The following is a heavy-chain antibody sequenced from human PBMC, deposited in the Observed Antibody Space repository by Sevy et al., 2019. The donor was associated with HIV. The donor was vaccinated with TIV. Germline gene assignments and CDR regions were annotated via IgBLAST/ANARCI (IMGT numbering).Heavy chain of an antibody. V-gene: IGHV3-11*01. CDR2: ISSSGSTI. CDR3: ARLDGYTGYWYFDL. J-gene: IGHJ2*01. D-gene: IGHD5-12*01. Sequence: GGSLRLSCAASGFTFSDYYMSWIRQAPGKGLEWVSYISSSGSTIYYADSVKGRFTISRGNAKNSLYLQMNGLRAEDTAGYYCARLDGYTGYWYFDLWGRGTLVTVSS. CDR1: GFTFSDYY.